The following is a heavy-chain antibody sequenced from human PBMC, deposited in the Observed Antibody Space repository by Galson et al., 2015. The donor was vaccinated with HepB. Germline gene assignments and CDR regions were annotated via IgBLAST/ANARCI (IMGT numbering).Heavy chain of an antibody. Sequence: QSGAEVKKPGESLKISCKGSGYSFTSYWIGWARQMPGKGLEWMGIIYPGDSDTRYSPSFQGQVTISADKSISTAYLQWSSLKASDTAMYYCARRLVQRNYYDSSGYYYGGFDYWGQGTLVTVSS. D-gene: IGHD3-22*01. CDR2: IYPGDSDT. J-gene: IGHJ4*02. V-gene: IGHV5-51*01. CDR3: ARRLVQRNYYDSSGYYYGGFDY. CDR1: GYSFTSYW.